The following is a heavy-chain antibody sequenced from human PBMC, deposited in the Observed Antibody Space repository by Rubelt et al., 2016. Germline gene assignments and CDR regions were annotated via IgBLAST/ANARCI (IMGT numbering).Heavy chain of an antibody. V-gene: IGHV3-74*02. Sequence: EVQLVESGGGLVQPGGSLRLSCAASGFTFSSYWMHWVRQAPGKGLVWVSRISSDGSSTNYADYVRGRFTISRDNAKNTLYLQMNSLRAEDTAVYYCVSSSLDYWGQGTLVTVSS. J-gene: IGHJ4*02. CDR1: GFTFSSYW. CDR3: VSSSLDY. CDR2: ISSDGSST. D-gene: IGHD6-13*01.